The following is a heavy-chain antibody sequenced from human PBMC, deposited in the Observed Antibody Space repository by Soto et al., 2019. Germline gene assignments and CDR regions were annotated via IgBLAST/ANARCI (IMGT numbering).Heavy chain of an antibody. J-gene: IGHJ4*02. CDR2: ISSSGTTM. D-gene: IGHD6-25*01. CDR1: GFTFSSYS. CDR3: ARGAESGNSGVDY. V-gene: IGHV3-48*01. Sequence: EVQLVESGGGLVQPGGSLRLSCAASGFTFSSYSMNWVRQAPGKGLEWVSYISSSGTTMYYAGSVKGRFTIARDSAKNSPARQVNSRSAEDTAVYDWARGAESGNSGVDYWGQGTLVTVSS.